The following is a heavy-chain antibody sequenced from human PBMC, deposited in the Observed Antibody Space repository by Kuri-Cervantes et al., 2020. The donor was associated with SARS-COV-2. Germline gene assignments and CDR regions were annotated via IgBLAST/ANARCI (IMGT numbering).Heavy chain of an antibody. V-gene: IGHV3-48*03. J-gene: IGHJ5*02. D-gene: IGHD6-19*01. Sequence: GGSLRLSCAASGFTFSSYEMNWVRQAPGKGLEWVSYISSSGSTIYYADSVKGRFTISRDNAKNSLYLQMNSLRAEDTAVYYCAKVINSGSWFDPWGQGTLVTVSS. CDR2: ISSSGSTI. CDR1: GFTFSSYE. CDR3: AKVINSGSWFDP.